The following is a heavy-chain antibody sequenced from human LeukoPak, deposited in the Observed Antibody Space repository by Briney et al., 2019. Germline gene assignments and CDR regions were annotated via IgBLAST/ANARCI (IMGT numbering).Heavy chain of an antibody. J-gene: IGHJ2*01. Sequence: SETLSLTCAVYGGSFSGYYWSWIRQPPGKGLEWIGEINHSGSTNYNPSFKSRVTISVDTSKNQFSLKLSSVTAADTTIYYCARRRYQLHRRYFDLWGRGTLVTVSS. CDR3: ARRRYQLHRRYFDL. CDR2: INHSGST. D-gene: IGHD2-2*01. V-gene: IGHV4-34*01. CDR1: GGSFSGYY.